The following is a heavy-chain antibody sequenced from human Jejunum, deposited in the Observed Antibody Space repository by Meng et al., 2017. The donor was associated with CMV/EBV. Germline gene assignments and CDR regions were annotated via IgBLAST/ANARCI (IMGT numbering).Heavy chain of an antibody. D-gene: IGHD6-19*01. CDR1: TFTTYY. J-gene: IGHJ4*02. CDR3: ARGNRSPEGRAVAGLDY. V-gene: IGHV1-46*01. Sequence: TFTTYYMHWVRPAPGQGLEWMGVINPSGGSTDYAPPFPRRLPIIRHTSTRTVYMALSSLRSEDTAVYYCARGNRSPEGRAVAGLDYWGQGTLVTVSS. CDR2: INPSGGST.